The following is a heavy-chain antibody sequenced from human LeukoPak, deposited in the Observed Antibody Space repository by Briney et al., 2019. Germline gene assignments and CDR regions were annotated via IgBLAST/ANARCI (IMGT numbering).Heavy chain of an antibody. CDR3: AREAAVGYDILTGYFDY. V-gene: IGHV1-46*01. D-gene: IGHD3-9*01. Sequence: ASVKVSCKSSGYTFTGYSMHWVRQAPGQGLEWMGIINPSGGSTSYAQKFQGRVTMTRDTSTSTVYMELSSLRSEDTAVYYCAREAAVGYDILTGYFDYWGQGTLVTVSS. CDR2: INPSGGST. CDR1: GYTFTGYS. J-gene: IGHJ4*02.